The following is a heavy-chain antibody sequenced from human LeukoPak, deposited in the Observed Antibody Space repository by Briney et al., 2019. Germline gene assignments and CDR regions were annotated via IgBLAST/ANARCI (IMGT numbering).Heavy chain of an antibody. CDR2: INHSGST. J-gene: IGHJ5*02. CDR3: AREEYSYGSPFDP. D-gene: IGHD5-18*01. CDR1: GGSFSGYY. Sequence: SETLSLTCAVYGGSFSGYYWSWIRQPPGKGLEWIGEINHSGSTNYNPSLKSRVTISVDTSKNQFSLQLNSVTPEDTAVYYCAREEYSYGSPFDPWGQGTLVTVSS. V-gene: IGHV4-34*01.